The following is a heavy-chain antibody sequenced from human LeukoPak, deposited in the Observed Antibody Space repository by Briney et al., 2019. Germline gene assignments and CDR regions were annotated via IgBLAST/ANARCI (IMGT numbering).Heavy chain of an antibody. J-gene: IGHJ6*03. D-gene: IGHD3-22*01. CDR2: IIPIFGTA. V-gene: IGHV1-69*05. CDR3: ARSPTYYYDSSGYYPYYYYYMDV. CDR1: VGTFSSYA. Sequence: SVKVSCKASVGTFSSYAISWVRQAPGQGLEWMGRIIPIFGTANYAQKFQGRVTITTDESTSTAYMELSSLRSEDTAVYYCARSPTYYYDSSGYYPYYYYYMDVWGKGTTVTVSS.